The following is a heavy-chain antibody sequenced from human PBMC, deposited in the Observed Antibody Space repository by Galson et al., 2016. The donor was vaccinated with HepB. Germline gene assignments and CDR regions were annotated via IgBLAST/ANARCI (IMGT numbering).Heavy chain of an antibody. CDR3: ARDLLRLGEFFVY. D-gene: IGHD3-16*01. V-gene: IGHV1-18*01. J-gene: IGHJ4*02. Sequence: SCKASGYTFASYAISWVRQAPGQGLEWMGWVSAYNGDTNYAQNSQGRVTMTTDTSTTTAYMEVRSLRSDDTAIYYCARDLLRLGEFFVYWGQGTLVTVSS. CDR1: GYTFASYA. CDR2: VSAYNGDT.